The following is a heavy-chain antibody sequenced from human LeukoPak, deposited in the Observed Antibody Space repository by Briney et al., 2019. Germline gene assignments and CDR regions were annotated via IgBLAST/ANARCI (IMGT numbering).Heavy chain of an antibody. V-gene: IGHV4-34*01. CDR2: INHSGST. J-gene: IGHJ6*03. D-gene: IGHD3-10*01. CDR3: ARAILWFSLNHYYYYMDV. Sequence: SETLSLTCAVYGGSLSGYYWSWIRQPPGKGLEWIGEINHSGSTNYNPSLKSRVTISVDTSKNQFSLKLSSVTAADTAVYYCARAILWFSLNHYYYYMDVWGKGTTVTVSS. CDR1: GGSLSGYY.